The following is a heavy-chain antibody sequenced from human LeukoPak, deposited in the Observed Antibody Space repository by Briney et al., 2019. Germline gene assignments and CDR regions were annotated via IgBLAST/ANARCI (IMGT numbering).Heavy chain of an antibody. V-gene: IGHV4-39*01. J-gene: IGHJ3*02. CDR3: ARRPPALGAFDI. CDR1: GGSISRSFYY. Sequence: SQTLSLTCTVSGGSISRSFYYWGWIRQSPGKGLEWIGSIYYSDSGTMYYNPSLKSRVTMSADTSKNQFSLRVSSVTAADTAVYYCARRPPALGAFDIWGQGTMVTVSS. CDR2: IYYSDSGTM.